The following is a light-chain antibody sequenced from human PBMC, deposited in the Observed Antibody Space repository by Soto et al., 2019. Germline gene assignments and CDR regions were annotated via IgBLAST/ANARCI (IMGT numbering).Light chain of an antibody. V-gene: IGKV1-5*03. J-gene: IGKJ1*01. CDR1: QSINSW. CDR3: PQYKSYSRT. CDR2: QAS. Sequence: DIQMTQSPSTLSASVGDRVTITCRASQSINSWLAWFPQKPGKAPKLLLSQASSLESGVPSRFSGSGSETEFTLTISSLQPDDFVTYDCPQYKSYSRTCGQGTKVEIK.